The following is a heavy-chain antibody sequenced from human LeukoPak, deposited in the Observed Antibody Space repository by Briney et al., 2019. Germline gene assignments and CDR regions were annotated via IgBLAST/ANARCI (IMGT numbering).Heavy chain of an antibody. Sequence: MSSETLSLTCTVSGGSISSGGYYWSWIRQHPGKGLEWIGYIYYSGSTYYNPSLKSRVTISVDTSKNQFSLKLSSVTAADTAVYYCARVENVIYYDSRAGAFDIWGQGTMVTVSS. V-gene: IGHV4-31*03. CDR1: GGSISSGGYY. CDR3: ARVENVIYYDSRAGAFDI. D-gene: IGHD3-22*01. CDR2: IYYSGST. J-gene: IGHJ3*02.